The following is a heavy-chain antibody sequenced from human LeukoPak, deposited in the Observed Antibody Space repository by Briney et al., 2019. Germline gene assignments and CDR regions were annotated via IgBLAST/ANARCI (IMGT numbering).Heavy chain of an antibody. CDR2: IYYSGST. CDR3: ARGGCGGDCVYYYGMDV. V-gene: IGHV4-59*01. Sequence: PSETLSLTCTVSGGSISSYYWSWIRQPPGKGLEWIGYIYYSGSTNYNPSLKSRVTISVDTSKNQFSLKLSSVTAADTAVYYCARGGCGGDCVYYYGMDVWGQGTTVTVSS. D-gene: IGHD2-21*02. J-gene: IGHJ6*02. CDR1: GGSISSYY.